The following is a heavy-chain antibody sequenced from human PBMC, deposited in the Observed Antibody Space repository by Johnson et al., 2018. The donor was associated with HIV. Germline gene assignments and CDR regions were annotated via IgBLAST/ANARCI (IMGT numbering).Heavy chain of an antibody. D-gene: IGHD3-3*01. J-gene: IGHJ3*02. CDR2: IYSGGST. CDR1: GLTVSTND. Sequence: VQLVESGGGLAQPGGSLRLSCAASGLTVSTNDINWVRQAPGKGLEWVAVIYSGGSTYYADSVKGRFTISRDNSKNTLYLQMNSLRAEDTAVYYCASRQYFSSFDIWGQGTMVTVSS. CDR3: ASRQYFSSFDI. V-gene: IGHV3-66*01.